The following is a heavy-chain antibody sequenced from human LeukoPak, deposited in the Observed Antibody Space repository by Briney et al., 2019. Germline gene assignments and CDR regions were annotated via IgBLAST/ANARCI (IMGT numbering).Heavy chain of an antibody. Sequence: SVKLSCKASGGTFSSYAISWVRQAPGQGLEWMGRIIPIFGTANYAQKFQGRVTITTDESTSTAYMELSSLRSEDTAVYYCARGISVDYDSSMGYWGQGTLVTVSS. D-gene: IGHD3-22*01. CDR1: GGTFSSYA. CDR3: ARGISVDYDSSMGY. J-gene: IGHJ4*02. V-gene: IGHV1-69*05. CDR2: IIPIFGTA.